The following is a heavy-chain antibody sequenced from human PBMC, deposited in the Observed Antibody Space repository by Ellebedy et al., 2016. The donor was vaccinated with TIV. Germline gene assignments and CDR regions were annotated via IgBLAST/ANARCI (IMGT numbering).Heavy chain of an antibody. D-gene: IGHD3-10*01. V-gene: IGHV3-7*01. CDR1: GFTFSSYW. CDR2: IKEDGSEE. J-gene: IGHJ5*02. CDR3: ARVPWGSGAVNWFDP. Sequence: PGGSLRLSCAASGFTFSSYWMSWVRQAPGKGLEWVANIKEDGSEEYYVDSVKGRFTISRDNAKNSLYLQMNSLRAEDTAVYYCARVPWGSGAVNWFDPWGQGTLVTVSS.